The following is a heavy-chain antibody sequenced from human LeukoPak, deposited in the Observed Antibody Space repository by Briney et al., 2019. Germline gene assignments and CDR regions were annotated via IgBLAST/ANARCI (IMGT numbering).Heavy chain of an antibody. CDR1: GFTFSSYG. J-gene: IGHJ4*02. CDR2: IRYDGSNK. V-gene: IGHV3-30*02. D-gene: IGHD5-18*01. Sequence: GGSLRLSCAASGFTFSSYGMHWVRQAPGKGLEWVAFIRYDGSNKYYADSVKGRFTISRDNSKNTLYLQMNSLRAEDTAVYYCARITRGYNYALDSWGQGTLVTVSS. CDR3: ARITRGYNYALDS.